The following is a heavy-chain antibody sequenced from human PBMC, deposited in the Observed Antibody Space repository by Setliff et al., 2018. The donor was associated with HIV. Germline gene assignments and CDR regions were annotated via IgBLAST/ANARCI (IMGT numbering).Heavy chain of an antibody. CDR2: ISAYNGNT. J-gene: IGHJ4*02. CDR1: GGTFSSYA. V-gene: IGHV1-18*01. D-gene: IGHD6-13*01. CDR3: AKGPGRAGYSSSWYDSLYYFDY. Sequence: GASVKVSCKASGGTFSSYAISWVRQAPGQGLEWMGWISAYNGNTNYAQKLQGRVTMTTDTSTSTAYMELRSLRSDDTAVYYCAKGPGRAGYSSSWYDSLYYFDYWGQGTLVTVSS.